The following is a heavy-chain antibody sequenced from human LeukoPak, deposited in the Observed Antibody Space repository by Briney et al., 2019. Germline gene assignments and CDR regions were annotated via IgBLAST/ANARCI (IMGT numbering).Heavy chain of an antibody. CDR1: GFTFSSYS. CDR3: ARDNYYSLDV. CDR2: IKSDGIST. V-gene: IGHV3-74*01. Sequence: GGSLRLSCAASGFTFSSYSMNWVRQAPGKGLVWVSLIKSDGISTNYAESVKGRFTISRDNAKNTLYLQMNSLRAEDTAVYYCARDNYYSLDVWGQGTTVTVSS. J-gene: IGHJ6*02.